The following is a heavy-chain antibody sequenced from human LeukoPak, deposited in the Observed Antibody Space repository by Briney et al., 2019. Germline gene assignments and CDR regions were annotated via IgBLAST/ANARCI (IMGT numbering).Heavy chain of an antibody. CDR1: GFTFSSYW. D-gene: IGHD2-15*01. Sequence: PGGSLRLSCAASGFTFSSYWMQWVRQAPGKGLVWVSRITNDGSSTTYADSVKGRFTISRDNATNTVYMQMNSLRAEDTAVYYCARDIATTPVYWGQGTLVTVSS. J-gene: IGHJ4*02. CDR3: ARDIATTPVY. CDR2: ITNDGSST. V-gene: IGHV3-74*01.